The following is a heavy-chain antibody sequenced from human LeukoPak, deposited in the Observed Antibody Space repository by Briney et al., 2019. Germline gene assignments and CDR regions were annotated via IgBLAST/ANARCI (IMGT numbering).Heavy chain of an antibody. V-gene: IGHV3-23*01. J-gene: IGHJ4*02. D-gene: IGHD3-9*01. CDR3: AKSFLTGYSLFDS. CDR2: ISGSGDSI. CDR1: GFTFRSYY. Sequence: PGGSLRLSCAASGFTFRSYYMSWVRQAPGEGLEWVSAISGSGDSIFYTDSVKGRFTISRDNSKTTLYVQMNSLRAEDTAVYYCAKSFLTGYSLFDSWGQGTLVTVSS.